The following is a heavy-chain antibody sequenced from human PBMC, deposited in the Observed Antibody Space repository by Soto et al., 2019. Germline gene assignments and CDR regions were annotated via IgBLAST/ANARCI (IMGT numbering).Heavy chain of an antibody. D-gene: IGHD3-10*01. CDR2: SSYDGRET. CDR1: DFDFSSYG. Sequence: SGGSLRLSCAASDFDFSSYGIHWVRQAPGKGLEWVAASSYDGRETFYADSAKGRFTVSKEMSKNTAFLQMNALRREDTAVYFCARDSGWPILNFDNWGQGTPVTVS. J-gene: IGHJ4*02. V-gene: IGHV3-30*03. CDR3: ARDSGWPILNFDN.